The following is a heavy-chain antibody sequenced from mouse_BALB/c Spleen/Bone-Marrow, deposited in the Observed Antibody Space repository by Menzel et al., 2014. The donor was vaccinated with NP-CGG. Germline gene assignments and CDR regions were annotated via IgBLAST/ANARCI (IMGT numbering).Heavy chain of an antibody. Sequence: LVESGAGLVKPGASVKLPCTASGFNIKDTYMHWVKRRPEQGLEWIGRIDPANGNTKYDPKFQGKATITADTSSNTAYLQLSSLTSEDTAVYYCARAGRGRYFDVWGAGTTVTVSS. CDR2: IDPANGNT. CDR1: GFNIKDTY. D-gene: IGHD4-1*01. V-gene: IGHV14-3*02. J-gene: IGHJ1*01. CDR3: ARAGRGRYFDV.